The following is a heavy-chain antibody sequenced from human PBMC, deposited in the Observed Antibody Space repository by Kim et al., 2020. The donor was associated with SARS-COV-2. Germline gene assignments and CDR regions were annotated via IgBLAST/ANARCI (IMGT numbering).Heavy chain of an antibody. CDR3: ARQRLRSWFDP. CDR1: GGSISSSSYY. CDR2: IYYSGST. J-gene: IGHJ5*02. Sequence: SETLSLTCTVSGGSISSSSYYWGWIRQPPGKGLEWIGSIYYSGSTYYNPSLKSRVTISVDTSKNQFSLKLSSVTAADTAVYYCARQRLRSWFDPWGQGTL. V-gene: IGHV4-39*01. D-gene: IGHD6-19*01.